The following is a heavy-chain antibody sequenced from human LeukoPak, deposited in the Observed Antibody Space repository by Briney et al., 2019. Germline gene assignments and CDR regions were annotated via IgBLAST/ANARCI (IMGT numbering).Heavy chain of an antibody. V-gene: IGHV1-46*01. CDR1: GYTLTELS. Sequence: ASVKVSCKVSGYTLTELSMHWVRQAPGKGLEWMGIINPHGGTTSYAQKFQGRVSMTSDTSTSTVYMELSSLRSEDTAVYYCARDVYSSHFDYWGQGTLVTASS. D-gene: IGHD6-13*01. CDR3: ARDVYSSHFDY. CDR2: INPHGGTT. J-gene: IGHJ4*02.